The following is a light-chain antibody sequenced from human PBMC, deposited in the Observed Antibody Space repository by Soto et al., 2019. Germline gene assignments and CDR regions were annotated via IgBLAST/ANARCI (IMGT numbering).Light chain of an antibody. CDR1: QSVSSY. V-gene: IGKV3-11*01. CDR3: QQRSNWPPT. CDR2: DAS. Sequence: EIVLRQSPATLSLSPGERATLSCGASQSVSSYLVWYQQKPGQAPRLLIYDASNRATGIPARFSGSGSGTDFTLTISSLEPEDFAVYYCQQRSNWPPTFGGGTKVEIK. J-gene: IGKJ4*01.